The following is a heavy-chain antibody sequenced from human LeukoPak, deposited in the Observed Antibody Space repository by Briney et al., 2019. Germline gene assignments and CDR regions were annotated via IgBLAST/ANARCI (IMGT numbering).Heavy chain of an antibody. D-gene: IGHD6-6*01. CDR1: GFTFSSYA. CDR2: ISYDGSNK. J-gene: IGHJ4*02. CDR3: ARETYGSSAGFDY. V-gene: IGHV3-30*04. Sequence: GGSLRLSCAASGFTFSSYAMHWVRQAPGKGLEWVAVISYDGSNKYYADSVKGRFTISRDNAKNSLYLQMNSLRAEDTAVYYCARETYGSSAGFDYWGQGTLVTVSS.